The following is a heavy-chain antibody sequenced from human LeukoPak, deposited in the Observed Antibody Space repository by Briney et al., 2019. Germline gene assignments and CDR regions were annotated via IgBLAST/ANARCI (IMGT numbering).Heavy chain of an antibody. D-gene: IGHD4-11*01. CDR1: GGSISSSSYY. CDR2: IYHSGST. Sequence: SETLSLTCTVSGGSISSSSYYWGWIRQPPGKGLEWIGSIYHSGSTYYNPSPKSRVTISVDTSKNQFSLKLSSVTAADTAVYYCARVAALHNFDYWGQGTLVTVSS. CDR3: ARVAALHNFDY. V-gene: IGHV4-39*07. J-gene: IGHJ4*02.